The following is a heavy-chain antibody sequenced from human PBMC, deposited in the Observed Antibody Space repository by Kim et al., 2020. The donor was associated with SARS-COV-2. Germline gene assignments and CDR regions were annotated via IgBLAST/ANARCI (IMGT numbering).Heavy chain of an antibody. D-gene: IGHD1-26*01. V-gene: IGHV3-74*01. CDR3: ASRRYTGTYYYFDY. J-gene: IGHJ4*02. CDR1: GFTFSSYW. Sequence: TLSLTCAASGFTFSSYWMHWVRQAPGKGLVWVSRINSDGSTTSYADSVKGRFTISRDNAKSTLYLQMNSLRAEDTAVYYCASRRYTGTYYYFDYWGQGTLVTVSS. CDR2: INSDGSTT.